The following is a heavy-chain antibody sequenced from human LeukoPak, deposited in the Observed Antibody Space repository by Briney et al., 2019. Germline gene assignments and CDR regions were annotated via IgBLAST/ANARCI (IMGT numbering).Heavy chain of an antibody. J-gene: IGHJ4*02. CDR1: GGSFSGYY. CDR3: VRAYDY. V-gene: IGHV4-34*01. Sequence: SETLSLACAVYGGSFSGYYWSWIRQPPGKGLEWIGEINHSGSSNYNPSLKSRVTISVDTSKNQFSLNLISVTAADTAVYYCVRAYDYWGQGTLVTVSS. CDR2: INHSGSS.